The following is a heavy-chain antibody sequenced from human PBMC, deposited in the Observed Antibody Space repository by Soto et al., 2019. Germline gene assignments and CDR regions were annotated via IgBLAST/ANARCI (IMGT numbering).Heavy chain of an antibody. CDR1: GFTFSSYW. CDR3: AASITGSYNWFDP. V-gene: IGHV3-7*01. D-gene: IGHD1-20*01. Sequence: LRLSCAASGFTFSSYWMSWVRQAPGKGLEWVANIKQDGSEKYYVDSVKGRFTISRDNAKNSLYLQMNSLRAEDTAVYYCAASITGSYNWFDPWGQGTLVTVSS. J-gene: IGHJ5*02. CDR2: IKQDGSEK.